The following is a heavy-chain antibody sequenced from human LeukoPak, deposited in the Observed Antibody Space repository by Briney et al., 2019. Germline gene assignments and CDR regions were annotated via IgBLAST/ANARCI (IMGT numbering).Heavy chain of an antibody. D-gene: IGHD2-15*01. CDR1: GGSINSYY. V-gene: IGHV4-59*08. J-gene: IGHJ3*02. CDR3: AKLIQWSDTFDI. Sequence: PSETLSLTCTVSGGSINSYYWSWIRLPPGKGLEWIGYMYYTGSSNYNPSLKSRVTISVDTSKNQFSLKLSSVTAADTAVYYCAKLIQWSDTFDIWGQGTMVTVSS. CDR2: MYYTGSS.